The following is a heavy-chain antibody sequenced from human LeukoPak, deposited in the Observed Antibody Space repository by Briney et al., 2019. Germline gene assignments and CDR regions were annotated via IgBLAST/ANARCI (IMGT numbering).Heavy chain of an antibody. Sequence: WASVKVSCKASGYTFTSYGISWVRQAPGQGLEWIGWISAYNGNTNYAQKLQGRVTMTTDTSTSTAYMELRSLRSDDTAVYYCARGIYSGYLNWFDPWGQGTLVTVSS. V-gene: IGHV1-18*01. D-gene: IGHD5-12*01. CDR2: ISAYNGNT. CDR1: GYTFTSYG. CDR3: ARGIYSGYLNWFDP. J-gene: IGHJ5*02.